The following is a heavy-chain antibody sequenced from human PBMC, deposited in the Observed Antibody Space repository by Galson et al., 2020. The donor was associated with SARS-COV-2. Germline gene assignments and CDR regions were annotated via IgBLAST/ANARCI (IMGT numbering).Heavy chain of an antibody. CDR1: GFDFSTYA. CDR2: VSGSGGVK. J-gene: IGHJ6*02. D-gene: IGHD3-10*01. V-gene: IGHV3-23*01. CDR3: ARGVEETSYMGRYYTMDV. Sequence: GESLKISCAASGFDFSTYAMTWVRQTPGKGLEWVSVVSGSGGVKHYADSVKGRFTISRDNSKDTVSLQMNSLRADDTAIYYCARGVEETSYMGRYYTMDVWGQGTTVTGSS.